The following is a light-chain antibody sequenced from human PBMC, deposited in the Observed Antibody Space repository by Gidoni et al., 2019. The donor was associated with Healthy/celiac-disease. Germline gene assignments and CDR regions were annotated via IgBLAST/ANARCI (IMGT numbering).Light chain of an antibody. Sequence: EIVFTQSPGTLYLSPWERATLSCRASQSVSSSYFSWYQQQPGHAPRLLIYGASSRATVIPDRFIGSGSGTDFTLTIRSLEPEDFALYYCKQYGSSPYTLGQXTKLEIK. V-gene: IGKV3-20*01. J-gene: IGKJ2*01. CDR1: QSVSSSY. CDR2: GAS. CDR3: KQYGSSPYT.